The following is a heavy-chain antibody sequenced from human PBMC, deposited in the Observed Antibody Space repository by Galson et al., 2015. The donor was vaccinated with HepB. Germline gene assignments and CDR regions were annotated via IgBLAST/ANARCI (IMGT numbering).Heavy chain of an antibody. V-gene: IGHV4-59*08. CDR3: ARQTRGAAAANFDY. D-gene: IGHD6-13*01. CDR1: GGSISSCY. CDR2: IYYSGST. J-gene: IGHJ4*02. Sequence: SETLSLTCTVSGGSISSCYWSWIRQPPGKGLEWIGYIYYSGSTNYNPSLKSRVTISVDTSKNQFSLKLSSVTAADTAVYYCARQTRGAAAANFDYWGQGILVTVSS.